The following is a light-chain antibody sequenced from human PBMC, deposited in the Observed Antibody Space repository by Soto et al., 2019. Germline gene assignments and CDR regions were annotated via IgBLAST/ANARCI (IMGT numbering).Light chain of an antibody. Sequence: DIQMTQSPSTLAASVGDRVTITCRASQNFNRWLAWYQQKPGKAPKVLIYDASSLESGVPSRFSGSGSGTEFTLTITSLQPDDFATYYCQQYDGYFGPGTKVDFK. CDR3: QQYDGY. V-gene: IGKV1-5*01. CDR2: DAS. J-gene: IGKJ3*01. CDR1: QNFNRW.